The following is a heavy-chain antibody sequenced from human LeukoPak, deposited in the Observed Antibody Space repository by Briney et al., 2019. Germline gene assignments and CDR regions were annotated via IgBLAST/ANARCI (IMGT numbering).Heavy chain of an antibody. CDR2: INYSGVST. CDR3: AKAPVTSCRGAYCYPFDS. Sequence: GGSLRLSCAASGFTFSNHDMTWIRQAPGKGLEWVSVINYSGVSTNYADSVKGRFTISRDNSKNTVYLQMNSLRAEDAAVYFCAKAPVTSCRGAYCYPFDSWGQGTLVTVSS. D-gene: IGHD2-21*01. V-gene: IGHV3-23*01. CDR1: GFTFSNHD. J-gene: IGHJ4*02.